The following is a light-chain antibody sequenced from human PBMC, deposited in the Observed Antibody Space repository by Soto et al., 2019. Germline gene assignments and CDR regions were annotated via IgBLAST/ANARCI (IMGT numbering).Light chain of an antibody. CDR2: AAS. J-gene: IGKJ1*01. V-gene: IGKV1-5*01. CDR1: QSISSW. CDR3: QQYNSYST. Sequence: DIQMTQSPSTLSASVGDRVTITCRASQSISSWLAWYQQKPGKAPKLLIYAASSLESGVPSRFSGSGSGTEFTLTSSSRQPDDFATYYCQQYNSYSTFGQGTKVEIK.